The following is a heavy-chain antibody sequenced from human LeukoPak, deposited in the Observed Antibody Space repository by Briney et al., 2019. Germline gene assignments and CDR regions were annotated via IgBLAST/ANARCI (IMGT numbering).Heavy chain of an antibody. CDR2: ISWNSGSI. CDR1: GFTFDDYA. Sequence: GRSLRLSCAASGFTFDDYAMHWVRQAPGKGRSWGSGISWNSGSIGYADSVKGRFTISRDNAKNSLYLQMNSLRAEDTALYYCAKEEAVAGIRWFDPWGQGTLVTVSS. J-gene: IGHJ5*02. CDR3: AKEEAVAGIRWFDP. D-gene: IGHD6-19*01. V-gene: IGHV3-9*01.